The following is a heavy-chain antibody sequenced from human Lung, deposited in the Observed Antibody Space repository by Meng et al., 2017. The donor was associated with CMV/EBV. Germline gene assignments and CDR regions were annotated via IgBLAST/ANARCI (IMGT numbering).Heavy chain of an antibody. CDR3: ARSTAVAGPRGFFDY. J-gene: IGHJ4*02. CDR2: IYPGDSDT. Sequence: SGYTLTTYWIGWVRQMPGKGLEWMGIIYPGDSDTRYSPSFQGQVTISADKSISTAYLQWSSLKASDTAMYYCARSTAVAGPRGFFDYWGQGTLVTVSS. V-gene: IGHV5-51*01. D-gene: IGHD6-19*01. CDR1: GYTLTTYW.